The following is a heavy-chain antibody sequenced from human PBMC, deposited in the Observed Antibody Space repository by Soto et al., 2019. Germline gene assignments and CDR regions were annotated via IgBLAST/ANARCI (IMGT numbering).Heavy chain of an antibody. CDR2: INHSGST. CDR1: GGSFSGYY. J-gene: IGHJ4*02. V-gene: IGHV4-34*01. D-gene: IGHD3-16*02. Sequence: QVQLQQWGAGLLKPSETLSLTCAVYGGSFSGYYWSWIRQPPGKGLEWIGEINHSGSTNYNPSLKRRVTISVDTSKNQVSLKLSSVTAADTAVYDCARVPITFGGVIVSFDCWGQGTLVTVPS. CDR3: ARVPITFGGVIVSFDC.